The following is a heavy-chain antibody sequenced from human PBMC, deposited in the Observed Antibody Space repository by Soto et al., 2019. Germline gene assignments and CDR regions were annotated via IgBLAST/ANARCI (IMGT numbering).Heavy chain of an antibody. D-gene: IGHD6-19*01. CDR1: GFTFSSYA. V-gene: IGHV3-23*01. CDR3: AKASQTPSGCYYFDY. J-gene: IGHJ4*02. CDR2: ISGSGGST. Sequence: GGSLRLSCASSGFTFSSYAMSWVRQAPGKGLEWVSAISGSGGSTYYADSVKGRFTISRDNSKNTLYLQMNSLRAEDTAVYYCAKASQTPSGCYYFDYWGQGTLVTVSS.